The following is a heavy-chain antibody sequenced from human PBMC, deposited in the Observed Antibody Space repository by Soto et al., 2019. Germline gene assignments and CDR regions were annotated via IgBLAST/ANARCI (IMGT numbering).Heavy chain of an antibody. CDR3: ARGGRYTYGYGDYSYGMDV. J-gene: IGHJ6*02. D-gene: IGHD5-18*01. CDR2: ISGTGSRT. V-gene: IGHV3-23*01. CDR1: GFSFGDYA. Sequence: EVQVLESGGGLVQPGGSLRLSCAASGFSFGDYAMSWVRQAPGKGLEWVSGISGTGSRTSYADSVRGRFTISRDNVNNTLSLQTDSLRAEDTAVYYCARGGRYTYGYGDYSYGMDVWGQGTTVTVSS.